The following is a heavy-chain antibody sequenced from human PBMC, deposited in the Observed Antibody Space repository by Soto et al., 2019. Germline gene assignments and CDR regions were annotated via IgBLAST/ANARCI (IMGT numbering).Heavy chain of an antibody. D-gene: IGHD3-22*01. CDR2: ISYDGSNK. CDR3: ARESGMYYYDSSGYEWFDP. J-gene: IGHJ5*02. V-gene: IGHV3-30-3*01. Sequence: QVQLVESGGGVVQPGRSLRLSCAASGFTFSSYAMHWVRQAPGKGLEWVAVISYDGSNKYYADSVKGRFTISRDNSKNTLYLQMNSLRAEDTAVYYWARESGMYYYDSSGYEWFDPWGQGTLVTVSS. CDR1: GFTFSSYA.